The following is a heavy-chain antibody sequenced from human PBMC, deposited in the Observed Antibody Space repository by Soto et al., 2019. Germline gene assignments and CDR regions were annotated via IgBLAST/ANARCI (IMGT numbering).Heavy chain of an antibody. CDR3: ARHGFGPLHGLVDV. J-gene: IGHJ6*02. Sequence: VQLQESGPGLVKPSETLSLTCTVSGGAITNYYCSWFRQPPGKGLEWIGYINYDGYSAYNLSLNRRVTLSMDASKTQFSLMLESVTATDTAVYYCARHGFGPLHGLVDVWGPGTTVIVSS. CDR2: INYDGYS. CDR1: GGAITNYY. D-gene: IGHD3-10*01. V-gene: IGHV4-59*08.